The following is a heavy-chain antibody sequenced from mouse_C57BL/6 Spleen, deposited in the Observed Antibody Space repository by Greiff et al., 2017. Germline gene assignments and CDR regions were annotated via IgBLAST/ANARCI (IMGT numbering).Heavy chain of an antibody. V-gene: IGHV1-64*01. CDR2: IHPNSGST. D-gene: IGHD1-1*01. CDR1: GYTFTSYW. CDR3: ARYPITTVVATRAMDY. Sequence: QVQLQQPGAELVKPGASVKLSCKASGYTFTSYWMHWVKQRPGQGLEWIGMIHPNSGSTNYNEKFKSKATLTVDKSSSTAYMQLSSLTSEDSAVYYCARYPITTVVATRAMDYWGQGTSVTVSS. J-gene: IGHJ4*01.